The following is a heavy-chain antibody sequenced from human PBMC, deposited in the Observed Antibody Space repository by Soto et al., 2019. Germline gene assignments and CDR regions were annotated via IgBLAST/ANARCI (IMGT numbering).Heavy chain of an antibody. CDR2: IYYSGNT. CDR3: AREGGESSDGLYYFDS. V-gene: IGHV4-30-4*01. Sequence: LSLTCTVSGGSTSSDNYWSWIRQPPGKGLEWIGHIYYSGNTDYNPSLKSRLAISIDTSKNQFSLKLSSVTAADTAVYFCAREGGESSDGLYYFDSWGQGSLVTVSS. J-gene: IGHJ4*02. D-gene: IGHD3-16*01. CDR1: GGSTSSDNY.